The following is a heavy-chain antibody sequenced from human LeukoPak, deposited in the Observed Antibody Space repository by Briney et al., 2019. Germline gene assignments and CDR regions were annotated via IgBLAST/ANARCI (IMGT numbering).Heavy chain of an antibody. CDR3: ARGRVGGTIVATILPSWFDP. D-gene: IGHD5-12*01. Sequence: SETLSLTCTVSGGSISSYYWSWIRQPPGKGLEWIGYIYYSGSTNYNPSLKSRVTISVDTSKNQFSLKLSSVTAADTAVYYCARGRVGGTIVATILPSWFDPWGQGTLVTVSS. V-gene: IGHV4-59*01. CDR1: GGSISSYY. CDR2: IYYSGST. J-gene: IGHJ5*02.